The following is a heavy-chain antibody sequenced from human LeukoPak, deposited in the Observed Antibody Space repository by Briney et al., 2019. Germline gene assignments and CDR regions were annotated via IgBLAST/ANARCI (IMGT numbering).Heavy chain of an antibody. J-gene: IGHJ4*02. CDR2: INPNSGGT. V-gene: IGHV1-2*02. Sequence: ASVKVSCKASGYTFTGYYMHWVRQAPGQGLEWMGWINPNSGGTNYAQKFQGRVTMTRDTSIGTAYMELSRLRSDDTAVYYCARVNKLLLSGFDYWGQGTLVTVSS. D-gene: IGHD5-18*01. CDR3: ARVNKLLLSGFDY. CDR1: GYTFTGYY.